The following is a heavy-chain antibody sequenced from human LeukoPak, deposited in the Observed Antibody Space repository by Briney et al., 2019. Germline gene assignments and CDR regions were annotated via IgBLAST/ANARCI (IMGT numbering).Heavy chain of an antibody. Sequence: ASVKVSCKASGYTFTSYGISWVRQAPGQGLEWMGWISAYNGNTNSAQKLQGRVTMTTDTSTSTAYMELRSLRSDDTAVYYCARDYGGNYYNWFDPWGQGTLVTVSS. J-gene: IGHJ5*02. V-gene: IGHV1-18*01. CDR2: ISAYNGNT. D-gene: IGHD4-23*01. CDR1: GYTFTSYG. CDR3: ARDYGGNYYNWFDP.